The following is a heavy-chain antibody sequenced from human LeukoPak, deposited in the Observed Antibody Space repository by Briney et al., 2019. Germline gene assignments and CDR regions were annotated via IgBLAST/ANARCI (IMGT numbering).Heavy chain of an antibody. Sequence: ASVKVSCKASGYTFTSYDINWVRQATGQGLEWMGWMNPNSGNTGYAQKFQGRVTMTRNTSISTAYMELSSLRSEDTAVHYCARVVAEGDAFDIWGQGTMVTVSS. V-gene: IGHV1-8*01. CDR1: GYTFTSYD. D-gene: IGHD2-15*01. J-gene: IGHJ3*02. CDR3: ARVVAEGDAFDI. CDR2: MNPNSGNT.